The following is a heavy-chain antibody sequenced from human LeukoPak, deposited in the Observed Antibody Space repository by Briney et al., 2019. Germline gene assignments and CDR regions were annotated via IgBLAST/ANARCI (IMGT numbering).Heavy chain of an antibody. V-gene: IGHV1-46*01. CDR2: INPSGGST. CDR3: ARDLDTAMGDAFDI. Sequence: ASVTVSCKAFGYTFTGYWMHWVRQAPGQGLEWMGIINPSGGSTSYAQKFQGRVTMTRDMSTSTVYMELSSLRSEDTAVYYCARDLDTAMGDAFDIWGQGTMVTVSS. CDR1: GYTFTGYW. J-gene: IGHJ3*02. D-gene: IGHD5-18*01.